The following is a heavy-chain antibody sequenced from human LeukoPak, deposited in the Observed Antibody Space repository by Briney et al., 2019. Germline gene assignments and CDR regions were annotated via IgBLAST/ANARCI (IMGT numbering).Heavy chain of an antibody. D-gene: IGHD6-13*01. V-gene: IGHV1-69*08. J-gene: IGHJ3*02. CDR1: GGTFSSYT. Sequence: ASVKVSCKASGGTFSSYTISWVRQAPGQGLEWMGRIIPILGKANYAQKSQGRVTITADKSTSTAYMELSSLRSEDTAVYYCARDSALGAYSSSWYAFDIWGQGTMVTVSS. CDR3: ARDSALGAYSSSWYAFDI. CDR2: IIPILGKA.